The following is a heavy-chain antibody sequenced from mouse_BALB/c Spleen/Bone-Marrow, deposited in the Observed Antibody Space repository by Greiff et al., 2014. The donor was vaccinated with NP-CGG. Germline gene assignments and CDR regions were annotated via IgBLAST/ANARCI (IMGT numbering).Heavy chain of an antibody. Sequence: VQLQQSGAELVRPGTSVKVSCKASGYAFTNYLIEWVKQGPGQGLEWIGVINPGSGGTNYNEKFKDKATLTADKSSSTAYMQHRSLTSDDSAVYFYARGITTGYFDYWGQGTTLTVSS. D-gene: IGHD1-1*01. J-gene: IGHJ2*01. CDR2: INPGSGGT. V-gene: IGHV1-54*01. CDR1: GYAFTNYL. CDR3: ARGITTGYFDY.